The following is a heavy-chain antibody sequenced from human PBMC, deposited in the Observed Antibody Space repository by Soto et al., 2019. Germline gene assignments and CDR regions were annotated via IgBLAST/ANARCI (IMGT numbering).Heavy chain of an antibody. CDR2: IYYSGST. CDR3: ARLDKAAAGPTPNAFDI. D-gene: IGHD6-13*01. J-gene: IGHJ3*02. CDR1: GGSISGYY. V-gene: IGHV4-59*08. Sequence: SETLSLTCTVSGGSISGYYWSWIRQPPGKGLEWIGYIYYSGSTNYNPSLKSRVTISVDTSKNQFSLKLSSVTAADTAVYYCARLDKAAAGPTPNAFDIWGQGTMVTVSS.